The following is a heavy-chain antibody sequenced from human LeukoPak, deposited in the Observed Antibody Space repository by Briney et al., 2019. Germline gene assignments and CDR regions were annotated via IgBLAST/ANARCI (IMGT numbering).Heavy chain of an antibody. J-gene: IGHJ5*02. Sequence: SVKVSCKASGGTFSSYAISWVRQAPGQGLEWMGRIIPIFGTANYAQKFQGRATITTDESTSTAYMELSSLRSEDTAVYYCARDYGDYGNWFDPWGQGTLVTVSS. CDR1: GGTFSSYA. D-gene: IGHD4-17*01. V-gene: IGHV1-69*05. CDR2: IIPIFGTA. CDR3: ARDYGDYGNWFDP.